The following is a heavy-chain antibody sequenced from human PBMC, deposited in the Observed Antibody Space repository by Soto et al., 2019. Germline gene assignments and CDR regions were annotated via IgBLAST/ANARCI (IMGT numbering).Heavy chain of an antibody. J-gene: IGHJ4*02. CDR1: GYTFTSYY. Sequence: QVQLVQSGAEVKKPGASVKVSCKASGYTFTSYYMHWVRQAPGQGLEWMGIINPSGGSTSYAQKFQGRDTMTRDTSTSTVYMELSSLRSEDTAVYYCARDPTIAVAGTENYFDYWGQGTLVTVSS. D-gene: IGHD6-19*01. CDR2: INPSGGST. V-gene: IGHV1-46*03. CDR3: ARDPTIAVAGTENYFDY.